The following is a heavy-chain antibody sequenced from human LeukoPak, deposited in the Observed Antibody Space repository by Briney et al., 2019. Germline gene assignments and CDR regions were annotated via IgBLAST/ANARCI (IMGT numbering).Heavy chain of an antibody. D-gene: IGHD3-22*01. V-gene: IGHV3-7*04. CDR3: ARGSSGSD. Sequence: GGSLRLSCAASGFIFNNHYMSWVRQAPGKGLEWVANIKPDGSEKECVDSVKGRFTISRDNARNSLYLQMNSLRAEDTAVYYCARGSSGSDWGQGTLVTVSS. J-gene: IGHJ4*02. CDR1: GFIFNNHY. CDR2: IKPDGSEK.